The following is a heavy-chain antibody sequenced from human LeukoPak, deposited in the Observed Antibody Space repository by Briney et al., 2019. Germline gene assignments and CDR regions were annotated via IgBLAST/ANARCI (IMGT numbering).Heavy chain of an antibody. J-gene: IGHJ3*02. CDR2: IYNSGTT. CDR1: SGSISSDSYY. V-gene: IGHV4-61*02. Sequence: SSETLSLTCTVSSGSISSDSYYWSWIRQPAGKGLEWIGRIYNSGTTNYNSSLKSRVTISIETSKNQFSLKLSSVTAADTAVYYCAAPAGMTAFDIWGQGTMVTVSS. CDR3: AAPAGMTAFDI. D-gene: IGHD1-1*01.